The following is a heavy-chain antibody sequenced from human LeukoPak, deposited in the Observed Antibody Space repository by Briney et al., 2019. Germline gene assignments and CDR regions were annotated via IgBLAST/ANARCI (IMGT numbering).Heavy chain of an antibody. V-gene: IGHV1-2*02. Sequence: ASVKVSCKASGYTFTGYYMHWVRQAPGQGLERMGWINPNSGGTNYAQKFQGRVTMTRDTSISTAYMELSRLRSDDTAVYYCARMDLYYYDSSGLLNGAFDIWGQGTMVTVSS. CDR1: GYTFTGYY. CDR3: ARMDLYYYDSSGLLNGAFDI. D-gene: IGHD3-22*01. CDR2: INPNSGGT. J-gene: IGHJ3*02.